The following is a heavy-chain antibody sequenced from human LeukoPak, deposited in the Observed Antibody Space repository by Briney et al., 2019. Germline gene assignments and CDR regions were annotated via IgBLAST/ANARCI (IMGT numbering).Heavy chain of an antibody. V-gene: IGHV4-59*01. J-gene: IGHJ4*02. CDR3: ARDTGGTQFDY. CDR2: IYYSGST. D-gene: IGHD2-8*02. Sequence: SETLSLTCTVSGGSISSYYWSWIRQPPGKGLEWIGYIYYSGSTNYNPSLKSRVTVSVDTSKNQFSLKLSSVTAADTAVYYCARDTGGTQFDYWGQGTLVTVSS. CDR1: GGSISSYY.